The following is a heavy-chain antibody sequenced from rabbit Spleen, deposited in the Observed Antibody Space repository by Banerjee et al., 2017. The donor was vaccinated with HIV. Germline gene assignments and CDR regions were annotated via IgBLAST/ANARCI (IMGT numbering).Heavy chain of an antibody. CDR2: IEAGSSGFT. Sequence: QSLEESGGDLVKPGASLTLTCTASGFDFSSNAVYWGRLAPGKGLEWIACIEAGSSGFTYFASWAKGRFTISKTSSTTVTLQMTSLTAADTATYFCARDTSSSFSSYGMDLWGPGTLVTVS. CDR1: GFDFSSNA. V-gene: IGHV1S40*01. CDR3: ARDTSSSFSSYGMDL. J-gene: IGHJ6*01. D-gene: IGHD1-1*01.